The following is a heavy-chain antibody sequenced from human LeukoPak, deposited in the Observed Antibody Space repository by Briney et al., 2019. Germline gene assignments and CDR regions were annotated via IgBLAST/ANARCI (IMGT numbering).Heavy chain of an antibody. CDR2: ISSSSTYI. CDR3: ASHALPGDLNGMDV. V-gene: IGHV3-21*01. Sequence: GGSLRLSCAASGFSFSRYSMNWVRQAPGKGLEWVSSISSSSTYIYYADSVKGRFTISRDNAKNSLYLQMNSLRAEDTAVYYCASHALPGDLNGMDVWGQGTTVTVSS. D-gene: IGHD7-27*01. CDR1: GFSFSRYS. J-gene: IGHJ6*02.